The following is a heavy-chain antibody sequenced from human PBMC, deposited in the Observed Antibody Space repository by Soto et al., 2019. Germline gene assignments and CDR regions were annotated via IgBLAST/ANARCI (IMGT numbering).Heavy chain of an antibody. J-gene: IGHJ4*02. CDR1: GFTFSSYA. V-gene: IGHV3-23*01. CDR3: ATLRGIVVVPAAFLFDY. CDR2: ISGSGGST. D-gene: IGHD2-2*01. Sequence: EVQLLESGGGLVQPGGSLRLSWAASGFTFSSYAMSWVRQAPGKGLEWVSAISGSGGSTYYADSVKGRFTISRDNSKNTLYLQMNSLRAEDTAVYYCATLRGIVVVPAAFLFDYWGQGTLVTVSS.